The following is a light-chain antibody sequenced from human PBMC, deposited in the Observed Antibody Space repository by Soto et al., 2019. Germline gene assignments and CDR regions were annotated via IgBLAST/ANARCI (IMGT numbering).Light chain of an antibody. V-gene: IGKV1-8*01. J-gene: IGKJ2*01. CDR3: QQSYSTPVT. CDR2: AAS. CDR1: QGISSY. Sequence: AIRMTQSPSSFSASTGDRVTITCRASQGISSYLAWYQQKPGKAPKLLIYAASTLQSGVPSRFSGSGSGTDFTLTISCLQSEDFATYYCQQSYSTPVTFGQGTKADIK.